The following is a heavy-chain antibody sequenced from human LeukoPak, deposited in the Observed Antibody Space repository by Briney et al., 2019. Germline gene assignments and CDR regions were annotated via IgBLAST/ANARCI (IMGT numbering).Heavy chain of an antibody. V-gene: IGHV1-69*02. CDR2: IIPILGIS. D-gene: IGHD1-26*01. CDR1: GGTFSSYT. CDR3: ARVRRNGARVVGEAFDI. Sequence: SVKVSCKASGGTFSSYTISWVRHAPGQGLEWMGRIIPILGISNYAQTFQGRLTITADKSTSTAYMELSSLRSEDTAVYYCARVRRNGARVVGEAFDIWGQGTMVTVSS. J-gene: IGHJ3*02.